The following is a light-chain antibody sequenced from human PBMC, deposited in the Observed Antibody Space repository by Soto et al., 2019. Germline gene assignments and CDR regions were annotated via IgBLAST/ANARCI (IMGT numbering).Light chain of an antibody. J-gene: IGKJ1*01. CDR2: AAS. Sequence: DIQMTQSPSSLSASVGDRVTITCRASQSISIYLNWYQQKPGKAPKLLIYAASSLQSGVPSRFSGSGSGTDFTLTISSLQPEDFATYYCQQSYGTPPWTFGQGTKVDIK. V-gene: IGKV1-39*01. CDR1: QSISIY. CDR3: QQSYGTPPWT.